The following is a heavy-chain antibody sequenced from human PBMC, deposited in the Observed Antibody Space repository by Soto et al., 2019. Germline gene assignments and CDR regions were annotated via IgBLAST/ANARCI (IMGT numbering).Heavy chain of an antibody. V-gene: IGHV2-5*02. Sequence: QITLKESGPTLVKPTQTLTLTCTFSGFSLSARGVGVGWIRQPPGKALEWLTFIYWDDDKRFSPSLKSRLTSTKDTSNSQVVLTMAHMDPVDPGTYYCVHPTPSSGSRIAYWAPGTRVTLSS. J-gene: IGHJ4*02. CDR1: GFSLSARGVG. D-gene: IGHD6-6*01. CDR3: VHPTPSSGSRIAY. CDR2: IYWDDDK.